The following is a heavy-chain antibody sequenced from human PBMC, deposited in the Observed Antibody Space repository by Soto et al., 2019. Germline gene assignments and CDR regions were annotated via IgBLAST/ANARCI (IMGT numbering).Heavy chain of an antibody. CDR1: GFTFGSYS. D-gene: IGHD3-22*01. CDR2: ISSSSSYI. CDR3: AREYYYDSSGYYPLGMDV. Sequence: PGGSLRLSCAASGFTFGSYSMNWVRQAPGKGLEWVSSISSSSSYIYYADSVKGRFTISRDNAKNSLYLQMNSLRAEDTAVYYCAREYYYDSSGYYPLGMDVWGQGTTVTVSS. J-gene: IGHJ6*02. V-gene: IGHV3-21*01.